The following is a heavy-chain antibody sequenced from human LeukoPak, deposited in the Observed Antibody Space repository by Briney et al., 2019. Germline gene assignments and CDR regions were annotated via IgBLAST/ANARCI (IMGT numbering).Heavy chain of an antibody. CDR3: AKVTYDYVWGSYES. V-gene: IGHV3-23*01. D-gene: IGHD3-16*01. J-gene: IGHJ4*02. Sequence: GGSLRLSCAASGFTFSSYWMHWVRQAPGKGLEWVSAIGGSGDNTYYADSVKGRFTISRDNSKYTLYLQMNSLRAEDTAVYYCAKVTYDYVWGSYESWGQGTLVTVSS. CDR2: IGGSGDNT. CDR1: GFTFSSYW.